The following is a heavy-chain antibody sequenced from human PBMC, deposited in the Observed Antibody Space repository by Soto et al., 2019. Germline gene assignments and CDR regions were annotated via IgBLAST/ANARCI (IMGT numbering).Heavy chain of an antibody. CDR2: IKSKTDGVTT. CDR1: GVSFSYVW. CDR3: STGRDDLLY. J-gene: IGHJ4*02. V-gene: IGHV3-15*07. Sequence: EVQLVESGGGLVKPGGSLRLSCAASGVSFSYVWMNWVRQAPGKGLEWVGRIKSKTDGVTTVYAAPVKGRFTISRDDSTNTLYLQMNSLKTEDTAVYYCSTGRDDLLYWGQGTLVTVSS. D-gene: IGHD2-15*01.